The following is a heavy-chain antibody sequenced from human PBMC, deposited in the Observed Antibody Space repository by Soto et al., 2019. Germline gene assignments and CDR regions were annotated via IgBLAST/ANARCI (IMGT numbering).Heavy chain of an antibody. CDR1: GFTFDDYA. D-gene: IGHD5-12*01. V-gene: IGHV3-9*01. CDR3: AKEAEGGYDCYCFDY. J-gene: IGHJ4*02. Sequence: EVQLVESGGGLVQPGRSLRLSCAASGFTFDDYAMHWVRQAPGKGLEWVSGISWNSGSIGYADSVKGRFTISRDNAKNVLYRQMNSLSADATALYYCAKEAEGGYDCYCFDYWGQGTLYVVAS. CDR2: ISWNSGSI.